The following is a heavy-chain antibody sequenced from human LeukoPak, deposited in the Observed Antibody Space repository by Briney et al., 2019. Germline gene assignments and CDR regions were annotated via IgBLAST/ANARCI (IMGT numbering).Heavy chain of an antibody. CDR1: GFTFSDYN. CDR2: ITNGGSTI. J-gene: IGHJ6*02. V-gene: IGHV3-11*01. CDR3: ARSIGLTGGGVDV. D-gene: IGHD3-9*01. Sequence: GGSLRLSCAASGFTFSDYNMNWVRQAPGKGLEWVSYITNGGSTIHHADSVKGRFTISRDNAMKTLYLQMNSLRAEDTAVYYCARSIGLTGGGVDVWGQGTTVTVSS.